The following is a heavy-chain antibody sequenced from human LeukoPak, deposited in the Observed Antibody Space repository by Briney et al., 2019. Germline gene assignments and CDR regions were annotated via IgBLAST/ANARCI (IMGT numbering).Heavy chain of an antibody. CDR1: GYTFSTYY. CDR3: ARANGGGLDY. CDR2: IHPTDGST. Sequence: GASVKVSCKTSGYTFSTYYMHWVRQAPGQGLEWRGIIHPTDGSTSYTQKIQGRGTMTRDTATGTVYLELSSLRSEATAVYWCARANGGGLDYWGQGTLITVSS. D-gene: IGHD3-10*01. J-gene: IGHJ4*02. V-gene: IGHV1-46*01.